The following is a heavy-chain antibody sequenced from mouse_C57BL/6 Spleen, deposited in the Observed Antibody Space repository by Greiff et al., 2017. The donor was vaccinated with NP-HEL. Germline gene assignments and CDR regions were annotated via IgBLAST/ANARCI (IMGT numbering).Heavy chain of an antibody. CDR2: IDPSDSYT. CDR1: GYTFTSYW. Sequence: QVQLQQPGAELVMPGASVKLSCKASGYTFTSYWMHWVKQRPGQGLEWIGEIDPSDSYTNYNQKFKGKSTLTVDKSSSTAYMQLSSLTSEDSAVYYGARNQFDYYGSSPRYYFDYWGQGTTLTVSS. V-gene: IGHV1-69*01. CDR3: ARNQFDYYGSSPRYYFDY. J-gene: IGHJ2*01. D-gene: IGHD1-1*01.